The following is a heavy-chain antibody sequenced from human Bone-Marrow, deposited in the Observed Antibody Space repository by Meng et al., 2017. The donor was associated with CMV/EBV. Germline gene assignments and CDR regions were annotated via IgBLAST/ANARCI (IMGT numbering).Heavy chain of an antibody. CDR3: ARGTLRRSDS. CDR2: IKYDGSEI. J-gene: IGHJ4*02. V-gene: IGHV3-7*01. Sequence: GESLKISCAASGFTFSGYWMSWVRQPPGKGLEWVANIKYDGSEIDYVDSVEGRFTTSRDNAKNSLYLQMNSLRVEDTAVYYCARGTLRRSDSWGQGTLVTVSS. D-gene: IGHD3-3*01. CDR1: GFTFSGYW.